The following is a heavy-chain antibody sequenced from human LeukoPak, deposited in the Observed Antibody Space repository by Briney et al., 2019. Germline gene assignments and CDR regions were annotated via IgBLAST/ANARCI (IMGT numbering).Heavy chain of an antibody. D-gene: IGHD1-1*01. J-gene: IGHJ4*02. V-gene: IGHV3-23*01. CDR1: GFTFSSYA. CDR3: AKAYNWNDVFDY. Sequence: PGGSLRLSRAASGFTFSSYAMSWVRQAPGKGLEWVSAISGSGGSTYYADSVKGRFTISRDNSKNTLYLQMNSLRAEDTAVYYCAKAYNWNDVFDYWGQGTLVTVSS. CDR2: ISGSGGST.